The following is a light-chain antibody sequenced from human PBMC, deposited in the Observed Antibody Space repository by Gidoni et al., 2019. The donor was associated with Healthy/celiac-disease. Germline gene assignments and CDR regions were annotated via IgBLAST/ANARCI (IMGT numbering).Light chain of an antibody. CDR2: DAS. CDR1: QSVSSY. V-gene: IGKV3-11*01. CDR3: QQRSNWPLT. J-gene: IGKJ4*01. Sequence: EIVFTQSPSTLSLSPGERATLSCRASQSVSSYLAWYQQKPVQAPRLLIYDASNRATGIPARFSGSGSGTDLTLTISSLEPEDFAGYYCQQRSNWPLTFGGXTKVEIK.